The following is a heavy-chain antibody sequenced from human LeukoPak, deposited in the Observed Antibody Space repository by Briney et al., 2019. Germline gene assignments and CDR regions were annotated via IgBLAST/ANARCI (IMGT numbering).Heavy chain of an antibody. CDR3: ARPRGDSGSESDAFDI. D-gene: IGHD1-26*01. Sequence: SETLSLTCTVSGGSISSYYWSWIRQPPGKGLEWIGYIYYSGSTNYNPSLKSRVTISVDTSKNQFSLKLSSVTAADTAVYYCARPRGDSGSESDAFDIWGQGTMVTVSS. J-gene: IGHJ3*02. V-gene: IGHV4-59*08. CDR1: GGSISSYY. CDR2: IYYSGST.